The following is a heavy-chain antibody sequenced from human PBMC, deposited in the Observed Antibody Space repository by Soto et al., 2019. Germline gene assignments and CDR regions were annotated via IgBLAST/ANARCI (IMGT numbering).Heavy chain of an antibody. Sequence: GGSLRLSCTASGFTFSSYEMNWVRQAPGKGLEWVSYISSGGITIYYADSVKGRFTISRDNAENSLYLQVISLRAEDTAVYYCARGGTSMIVAKNFDYWGQGTLVTVSS. V-gene: IGHV3-48*03. D-gene: IGHD3-22*01. CDR1: GFTFSSYE. J-gene: IGHJ4*02. CDR3: ARGGTSMIVAKNFDY. CDR2: ISSGGITI.